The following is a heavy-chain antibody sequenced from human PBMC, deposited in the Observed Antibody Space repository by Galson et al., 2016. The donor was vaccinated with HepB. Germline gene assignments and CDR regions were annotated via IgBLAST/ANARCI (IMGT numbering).Heavy chain of an antibody. D-gene: IGHD3/OR15-3a*01. J-gene: IGHJ5*02. V-gene: IGHV3-7*03. CDR2: IKPDGREA. Sequence: SLRLSCAVSGFTFKKDWMSWVRQAPGKGLEWVANIKPDGREAYYVDSVKGRLTVSRDNAKNSLYLQMNSLRVEDTAVYYCARGTWTREAWGQGTLVTVPS. CDR1: GFTFKKDW. CDR3: ARGTWTREA.